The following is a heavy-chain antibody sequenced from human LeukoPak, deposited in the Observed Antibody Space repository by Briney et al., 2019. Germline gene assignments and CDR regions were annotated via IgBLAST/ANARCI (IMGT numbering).Heavy chain of an antibody. J-gene: IGHJ4*02. CDR1: GGSISSSNYF. Sequence: PSETLSLTCTVSGGSISSSNYFSGWIRQPPGKGLEWIGSISYSGSTYYNPSLKSRVTISVGTSKNQFSLKLNSVTAADSAMYYCARSVNIIVEYYFDYWGQGTLVTVSS. V-gene: IGHV4-39*01. D-gene: IGHD2-15*01. CDR2: ISYSGST. CDR3: ARSVNIIVEYYFDY.